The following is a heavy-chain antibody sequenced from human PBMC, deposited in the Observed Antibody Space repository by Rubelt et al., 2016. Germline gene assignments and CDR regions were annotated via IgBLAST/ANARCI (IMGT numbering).Heavy chain of an antibody. CDR2: INHSGST. CDR3: ARQKYGGSYADY. Sequence: QLQLQESGPGLVKPSETLSLTCTVSGGSISSSNWWSWVRQPPGKGLEWIGEINHSGSTNYNPSLKGRVTISSDTAKNQFSLKLTSVTAADTAIYYCARQKYGGSYADYWGQGTLVTVSS. J-gene: IGHJ4*02. D-gene: IGHD1-26*01. CDR1: GGSISSSNW. V-gene: IGHV4-4*02.